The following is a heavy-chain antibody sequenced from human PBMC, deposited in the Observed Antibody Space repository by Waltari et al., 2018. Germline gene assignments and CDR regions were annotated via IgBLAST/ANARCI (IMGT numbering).Heavy chain of an antibody. J-gene: IGHJ4*02. Sequence: QVQLVQSGAEVKKPGASVKVSCKASGYTFTSYAMHWVRQAPGQRLEWMGWINAGNGNTKYSQECQGRVTITRDTSASTAYMELSSLRSEDMAVYYCAREEAGSGWFDYWGQGTLVTVSS. D-gene: IGHD6-19*01. CDR1: GYTFTSYA. CDR2: INAGNGNT. CDR3: AREEAGSGWFDY. V-gene: IGHV1-3*03.